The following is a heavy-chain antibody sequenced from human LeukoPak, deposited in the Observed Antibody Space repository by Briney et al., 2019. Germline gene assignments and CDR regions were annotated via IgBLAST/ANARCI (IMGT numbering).Heavy chain of an antibody. J-gene: IGHJ4*02. CDR1: GGSISSSSYY. V-gene: IGHV4-39*07. D-gene: IGHD2-2*01. Sequence: SETLSLTCTVSGGSISSSSYYWGWIRQPPGKGLEWMGSIYYSGSTYYNPSLKSRVTISVDTSKNQFSLKLSSVTAADTAVYYCARGDQLLNSGHFDYWGQGTLVTVSS. CDR3: ARGDQLLNSGHFDY. CDR2: IYYSGST.